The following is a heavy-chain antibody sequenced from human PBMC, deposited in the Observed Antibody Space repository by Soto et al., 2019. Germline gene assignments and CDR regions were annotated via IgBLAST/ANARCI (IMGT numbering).Heavy chain of an antibody. Sequence: PGESLKISCQGSGYSFTSYWIGWVRQMPGKGLEWMGIIYPGDSDTRYSPSFQGQVTISADKSISTAYLQWSSLKASDTAMYYCASGFDDSSGYYTALVYWGQGTLVTVSS. J-gene: IGHJ4*02. V-gene: IGHV5-51*01. D-gene: IGHD3-22*01. CDR1: GYSFTSYW. CDR2: IYPGDSDT. CDR3: ASGFDDSSGYYTALVY.